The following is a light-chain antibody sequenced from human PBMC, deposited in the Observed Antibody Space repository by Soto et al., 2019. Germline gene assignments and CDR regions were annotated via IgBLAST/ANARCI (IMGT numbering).Light chain of an antibody. V-gene: IGKV3-20*01. CDR2: AAS. Sequence: EIVLTQSPATLSLSPGERATLSCRASPSVTNYLAWYQQKPGQAPRLLLYAASRRATGIPDRFSGGGSGTDFTLTISRLEPEDFAVYFCQQYSHSPRTFGQGTKVDIK. CDR3: QQYSHSPRT. J-gene: IGKJ2*01. CDR1: PSVTNY.